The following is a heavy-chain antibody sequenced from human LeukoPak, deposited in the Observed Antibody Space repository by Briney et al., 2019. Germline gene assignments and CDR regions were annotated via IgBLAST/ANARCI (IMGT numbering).Heavy chain of an antibody. Sequence: SVKVSCKTSGYNFTNYDINWVRQAPGQGLEWMGRIIPILGIANYAQKFQGRVTITADKSTSTAYMELSSLRSEDTAVYYCARDPLGYCSSTSCNVNWFDPWGQGTLVTVSS. J-gene: IGHJ5*02. CDR3: ARDPLGYCSSTSCNVNWFDP. V-gene: IGHV1-69*04. D-gene: IGHD2-2*01. CDR1: GYNFTNYD. CDR2: IIPILGIA.